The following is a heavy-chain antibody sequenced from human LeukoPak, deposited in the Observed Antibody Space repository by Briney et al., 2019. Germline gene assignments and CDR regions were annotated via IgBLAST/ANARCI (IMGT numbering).Heavy chain of an antibody. CDR3: ARAMWGYDSSGYYPY. J-gene: IGHJ4*02. CDR2: ISYSGST. V-gene: IGHV4-59*01. CDR1: GGSISSYY. D-gene: IGHD3-22*01. Sequence: SETLSLTCTVSGGSISSYYWSWIRQPPGKGLEWIGYISYSGSTNYNPSLKSRVTISVDTSKNQFSLKLNSVTAADTAVYYCARAMWGYDSSGYYPYWGQGTLVTVSS.